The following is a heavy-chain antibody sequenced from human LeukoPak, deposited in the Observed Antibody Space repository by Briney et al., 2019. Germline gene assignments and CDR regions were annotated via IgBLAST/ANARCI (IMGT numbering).Heavy chain of an antibody. CDR2: IYTSGST. D-gene: IGHD2-15*01. V-gene: IGHV4-4*07. CDR1: GGSISGYY. CDR3: ARDNRGYCSGGSCYDWFDP. Sequence: SETLSLTCTVSGGSISGYYWSWIRQPAGKGLEWIGRIYTSGSTNYNPSLKSRVTMSVDTSKNQFSLKLSSVTAADTAVYYCARDNRGYCSGGSCYDWFDPWGQGTLVTVSS. J-gene: IGHJ5*02.